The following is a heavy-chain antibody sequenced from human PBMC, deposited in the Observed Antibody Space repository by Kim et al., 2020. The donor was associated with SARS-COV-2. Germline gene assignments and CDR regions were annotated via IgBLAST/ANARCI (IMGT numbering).Heavy chain of an antibody. D-gene: IGHD4-17*01. J-gene: IGHJ4*02. V-gene: IGHV3-23*01. Sequence: GSTYYAASVQGRFTISRDNSKNTLYLQMNSLRAEDTAVYYCAAVTMLFDYWGQGTLVTVSS. CDR3: AAVTMLFDY. CDR2: GST.